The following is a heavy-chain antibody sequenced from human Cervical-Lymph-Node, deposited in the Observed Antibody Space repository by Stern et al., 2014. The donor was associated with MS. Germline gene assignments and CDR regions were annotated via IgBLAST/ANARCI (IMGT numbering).Heavy chain of an antibody. D-gene: IGHD6-13*01. Sequence: VQLVESGAEVKKPGESLKISCTGSGYSFTSYWIAWVRHMPGKGLEWMGIVDPGDSDPRYSPSFQGQVSISADKSTSTAYLQWSSLKASDTAMYYCARTRYSSSWYTFDPWGQGTLVTVSS. CDR3: ARTRYSSSWYTFDP. CDR1: GYSFTSYW. J-gene: IGHJ5*02. V-gene: IGHV5-51*03. CDR2: VDPGDSDP.